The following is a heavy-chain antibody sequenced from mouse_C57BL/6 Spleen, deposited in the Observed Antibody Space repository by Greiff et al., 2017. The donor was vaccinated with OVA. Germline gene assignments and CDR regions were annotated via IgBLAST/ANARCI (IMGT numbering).Heavy chain of an antibody. D-gene: IGHD1-1*01. CDR2: IDPSDSYT. CDR3: ARGGSLRYDFYFDY. J-gene: IGHJ2*01. Sequence: QVQLQQPGAELVRPGTSVKLSCKASGYTFTSYWMHWVKQRPGQGLEWIGVIDPSDSYTNYNQEFKGKATLTVDTSSSTAYMQLSSLTSEDSAVYYCARGGSLRYDFYFDYWGQGTTLTVSS. CDR1: GYTFTSYW. V-gene: IGHV1-59*01.